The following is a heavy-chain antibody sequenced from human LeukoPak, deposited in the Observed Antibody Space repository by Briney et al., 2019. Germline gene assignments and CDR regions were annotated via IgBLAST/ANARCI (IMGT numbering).Heavy chain of an antibody. D-gene: IGHD6-19*01. Sequence: ASVKVSCKASGYTFTSYDINWVRQATGQGLAWMGRMSPNTGNTGYAQKFQGRVTITRNTSVSTAYMELSSLRSEDTAVYYCARHSSGWERRAFDIWGQGTMVTVSS. J-gene: IGHJ3*02. CDR1: GYTFTSYD. V-gene: IGHV1-8*03. CDR2: MSPNTGNT. CDR3: ARHSSGWERRAFDI.